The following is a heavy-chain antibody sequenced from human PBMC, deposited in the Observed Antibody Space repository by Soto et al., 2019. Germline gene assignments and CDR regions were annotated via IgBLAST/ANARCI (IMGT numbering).Heavy chain of an antibody. CDR1: GGTFSSYT. D-gene: IGHD5-12*01. Sequence: QVQLVQSGAEVKKPGSSVKVSCKASGGTFSSYTISWVRQAPGQGLEWMGRIIPILGIANYAQKFQGRVTITADKSTSTAYMELSSLRSEDTAVYYCASSFGGRSGYDDTAYDYWGQGTLVTVSS. J-gene: IGHJ4*02. CDR2: IIPILGIA. V-gene: IGHV1-69*02. CDR3: ASSFGGRSGYDDTAYDY.